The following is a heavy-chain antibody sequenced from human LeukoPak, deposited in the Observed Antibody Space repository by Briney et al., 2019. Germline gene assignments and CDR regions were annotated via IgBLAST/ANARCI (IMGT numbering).Heavy chain of an antibody. D-gene: IGHD6-13*01. V-gene: IGHV4-61*01. Sequence: PSETLSLTCTVSGGSISSSSYYWSWIRQPPGKGLEWIGYIYYSGSTNYNPSLKSRVTISVDTSKNQFSLKLSSVTAADTAVYYCARSWGRRAHGFYFDYWGQGTLVTVSS. J-gene: IGHJ4*02. CDR2: IYYSGST. CDR1: GGSISSSSYY. CDR3: ARSWGRRAHGFYFDY.